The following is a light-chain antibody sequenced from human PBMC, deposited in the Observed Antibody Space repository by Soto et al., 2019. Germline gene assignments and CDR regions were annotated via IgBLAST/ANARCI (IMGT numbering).Light chain of an antibody. CDR3: QQYYSTPIT. Sequence: IVLPESPDSLAASPRDRPTINGKSSLSVVYSSNNKNYLAWYQQKQGQPPKMLIYWASTRESGVPDRFSGSGSGTDFTLTISRLQAEDLSVYYCQQYYSTPITFGQGTRLEIK. CDR1: LSVVYSSNNKNY. CDR2: WAS. V-gene: IGKV4-1*01. J-gene: IGKJ5*01.